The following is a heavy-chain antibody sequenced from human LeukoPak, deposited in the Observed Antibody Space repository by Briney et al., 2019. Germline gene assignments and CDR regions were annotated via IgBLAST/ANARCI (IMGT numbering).Heavy chain of an antibody. V-gene: IGHV3-7*01. Sequence: PGGSLRLSCAASGFTFSNYWMSWVRQAPGKELEWVANMNQDGSQKNYVDSVKDRFTISRDNAKNSLYLQTNSLRAEDTAVYYCARDEYRNAYWGQGTLVTVSS. D-gene: IGHD5-18*01. CDR1: GFTFSNYW. J-gene: IGHJ4*02. CDR2: MNQDGSQK. CDR3: ARDEYRNAY.